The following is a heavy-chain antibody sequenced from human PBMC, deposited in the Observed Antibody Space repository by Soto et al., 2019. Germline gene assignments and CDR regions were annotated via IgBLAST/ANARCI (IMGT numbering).Heavy chain of an antibody. CDR3: ARAVAGLYYYYGMDV. Sequence: QVQLVQSGAEVKKPGASVKVSCKASGYTFTGYYMHWVRQAPGQGLEWMGWINPNSGGTNYAQKFQGRVTMTRDTSISTAYMELSRLRSDDTAVYYCARAVAGLYYYYGMDVWGQGTTVTVSS. V-gene: IGHV1-2*02. CDR1: GYTFTGYY. D-gene: IGHD6-19*01. CDR2: INPNSGGT. J-gene: IGHJ6*02.